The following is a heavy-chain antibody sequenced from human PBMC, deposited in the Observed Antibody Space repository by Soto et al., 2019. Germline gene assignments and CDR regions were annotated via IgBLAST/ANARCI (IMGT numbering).Heavy chain of an antibody. Sequence: PSEALSLTCTVSGGSISSGGYYWSWIRQHPGKGLEWIGYIYYSGSTYYNPSLKSRVTISVDTSKNQFSLKLSSVTAADTAVYYCARHGYDFREFDYWGQGTLVTVSS. CDR3: ARHGYDFREFDY. D-gene: IGHD5-12*01. J-gene: IGHJ4*02. CDR2: IYYSGST. V-gene: IGHV4-31*03. CDR1: GGSISSGGYY.